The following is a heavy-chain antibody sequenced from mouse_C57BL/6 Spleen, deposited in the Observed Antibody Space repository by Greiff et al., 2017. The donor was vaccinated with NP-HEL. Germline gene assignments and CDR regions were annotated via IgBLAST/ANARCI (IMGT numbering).Heavy chain of an antibody. CDR1: GYTFTSYG. J-gene: IGHJ2*01. CDR3: AREEGYYYGSSLYFDY. CDR2: IYPRSGNT. D-gene: IGHD1-1*01. V-gene: IGHV1-81*01. Sequence: LVESGAELARPGASVKLSCKASGYTFTSYGISWVKQRTGQGLEWIGEIYPRSGNTYYNEKFKGKATLTADKSSSTAYMELRSLTSEDSAVYFCAREEGYYYGSSLYFDYWGQGTTLTVSS.